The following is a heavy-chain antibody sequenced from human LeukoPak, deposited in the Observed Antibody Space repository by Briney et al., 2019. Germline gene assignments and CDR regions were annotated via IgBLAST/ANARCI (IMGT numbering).Heavy chain of an antibody. CDR2: IYYSGST. CDR3: ARGGREYYYDSSGYFDY. J-gene: IGHJ4*02. V-gene: IGHV4-59*08. CDR1: GGSISSYY. D-gene: IGHD3-22*01. Sequence: SETLSLTCTVSGGSISSYYWSWIRQPPGKGLEWIGYIYYSGSTNYNPSLKSRVTISVDTSKNQFSLKLSSVTAADTAVYYCARGGREYYYDSSGYFDYWGQGTLVTVSS.